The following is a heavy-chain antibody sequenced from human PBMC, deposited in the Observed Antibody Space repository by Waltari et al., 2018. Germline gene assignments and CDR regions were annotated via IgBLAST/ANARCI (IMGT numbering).Heavy chain of an antibody. CDR2: ISSSGSTI. D-gene: IGHD4-4*01. CDR1: GFTFSSYE. V-gene: IGHV3-48*03. J-gene: IGHJ4*02. CDR3: ARGAVEMTTIRWDFDY. Sequence: EVQLVESGGGLVQPGGSLRLSCAASGFTFSSYEVNWVRPAPGKGLEWVSYISSSGSTIYYADSVKGRFTISRDNAKNSLYLQMNSLRVEDTAVYYCARGAVEMTTIRWDFDYWGQGTLVTVSS.